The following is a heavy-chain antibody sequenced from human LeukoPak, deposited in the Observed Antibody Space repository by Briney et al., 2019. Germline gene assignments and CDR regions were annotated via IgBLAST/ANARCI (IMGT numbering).Heavy chain of an antibody. V-gene: IGHV4-4*07. CDR2: IYTSGST. Sequence: PSETLSLTCTVSGGSISSYYWSWIRQPAGKGLEWIGRIYTSGSTNYNPSLKSRVTMSVDTSRNQFSLKLTSVTAADTAVYYCAKSNGYGLVDIWGQGTMVTVSS. CDR3: AKSNGYGLVDI. D-gene: IGHD3-10*01. J-gene: IGHJ3*02. CDR1: GGSISSYY.